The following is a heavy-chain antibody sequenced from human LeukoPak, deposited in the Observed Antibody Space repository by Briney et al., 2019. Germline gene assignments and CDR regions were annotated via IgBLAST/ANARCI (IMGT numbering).Heavy chain of an antibody. Sequence: SQTLSLTCTVSGGSISSGGYYWGWIRQHPGKGLEWIGYIYYSGSTYYNPSLKSRVTISVDTSKNQFSLKLSSVTAADTAVYYCARAHYYDSSGYQSPPDYWGQGTLVTVSS. V-gene: IGHV4-31*03. CDR2: IYYSGST. J-gene: IGHJ4*02. D-gene: IGHD3-22*01. CDR3: ARAHYYDSSGYQSPPDY. CDR1: GGSISSGGYY.